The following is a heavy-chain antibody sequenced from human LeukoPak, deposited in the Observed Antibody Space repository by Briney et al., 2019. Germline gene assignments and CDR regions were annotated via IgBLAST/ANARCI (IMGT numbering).Heavy chain of an antibody. J-gene: IGHJ3*02. V-gene: IGHV4-59*01. CDR1: GGSISSYY. CDR3: ARDPRCSSTSCYPDAFDI. CDR2: IYYSGST. D-gene: IGHD2-2*01. Sequence: SETLSLTCTVSGGSISSYYWSWIRQPPGKGLEWIGYIYYSGSTNYNPSLKSRVTISVDTSKNQFSLKLSSVTAADTAVYYCARDPRCSSTSCYPDAFDIWGQGTMVTVSS.